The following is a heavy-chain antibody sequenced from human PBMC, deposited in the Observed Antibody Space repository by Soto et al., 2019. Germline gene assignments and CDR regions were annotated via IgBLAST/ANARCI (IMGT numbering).Heavy chain of an antibody. Sequence: GGSLRLSCAASGFTFSSYGMHWVRQAPGKGLEWVAVIWYDGSNKYYADSVKGRFTISRDNSKNTLYLQMNSLRAEDTAVYYCAREPQPYYDFWRGYYYYGMDVWGQGTTVTVSS. CDR3: AREPQPYYDFWRGYYYYGMDV. D-gene: IGHD3-3*01. J-gene: IGHJ6*02. CDR2: IWYDGSNK. CDR1: GFTFSSYG. V-gene: IGHV3-33*01.